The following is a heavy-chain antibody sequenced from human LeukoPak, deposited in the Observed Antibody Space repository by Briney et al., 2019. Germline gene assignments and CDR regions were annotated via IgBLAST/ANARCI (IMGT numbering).Heavy chain of an antibody. D-gene: IGHD3-22*01. J-gene: IGHJ6*03. CDR3: ARDRRGSGYYPYYMDV. CDR2: INPNSGGT. V-gene: IGHV1-2*02. Sequence: GASVKVSCKASGGTFSSYAISWVRQAPGQGLEWMGWINPNSGGTNYAQKFQGRVTMTRDTSISTAYMELSRLRSDDTAVYYCARDRRGSGYYPYYMDVWGKGTTVTISS. CDR1: GGTFSSYA.